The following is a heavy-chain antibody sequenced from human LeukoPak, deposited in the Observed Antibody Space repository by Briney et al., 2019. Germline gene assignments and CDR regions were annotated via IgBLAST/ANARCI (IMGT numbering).Heavy chain of an antibody. D-gene: IGHD6-13*01. J-gene: IGHJ4*02. Sequence: SVKVSCKASGGTFISYAISWVRQAPGQGREWMGGIIPIFGTANYAQKFQGRVTITADESTSTAYMELSSLRSGDTAVYYCAREAAALGSLDYWGQGTLVTVSS. V-gene: IGHV1-69*13. CDR2: IIPIFGTA. CDR1: GGTFISYA. CDR3: AREAAALGSLDY.